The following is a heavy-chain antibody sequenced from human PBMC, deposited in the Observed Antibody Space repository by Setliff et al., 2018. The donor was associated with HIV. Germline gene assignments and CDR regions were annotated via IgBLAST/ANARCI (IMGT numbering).Heavy chain of an antibody. V-gene: IGHV4-31*03. D-gene: IGHD6-13*01. CDR3: ARDTRIAATGTYYFDY. J-gene: IGHJ4*02. CDR2: IYYSGST. Sequence: SLTCTVSGGSISSGGYYWNWIRQHPGKGLEWIGYIYYSGSTYYNPSLKSRVTISVDTSKNQFSLKLSSVTAADTAVYYCARDTRIAATGTYYFDYWGQGTLVTVSS. CDR1: GGSISSGGYY.